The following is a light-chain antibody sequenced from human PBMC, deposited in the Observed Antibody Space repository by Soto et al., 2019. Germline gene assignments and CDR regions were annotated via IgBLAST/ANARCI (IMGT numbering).Light chain of an antibody. CDR2: EVS. CDR3: SSHSATSPYV. J-gene: IGLJ1*01. V-gene: IGLV2-14*01. Sequence: QSALTQPASVSGSPGQSITISCTGTSNDVGGYNYVSWYQQQPGKAPKLIIYEVSHRPSGISNRFPGSKSGNTASLTISGLHVEDEADYYCSSHSATSPYVFGTGTKVTVL. CDR1: SNDVGGYNY.